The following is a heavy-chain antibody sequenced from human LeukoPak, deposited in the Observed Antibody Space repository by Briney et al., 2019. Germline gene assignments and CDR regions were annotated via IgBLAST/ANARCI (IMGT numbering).Heavy chain of an antibody. CDR1: GFTFSSYW. D-gene: IGHD6-13*01. Sequence: GGSLRLSCAASGFTFSSYWMSWVRQAPGKGLEWVANIKQDGSEKYYVDSVKGRFTISRDDAKNSLYLQMNSLRAEDTAVYYCARDGWVYYFDYWGQGTLVTVSS. J-gene: IGHJ4*02. CDR2: IKQDGSEK. CDR3: ARDGWVYYFDY. V-gene: IGHV3-7*01.